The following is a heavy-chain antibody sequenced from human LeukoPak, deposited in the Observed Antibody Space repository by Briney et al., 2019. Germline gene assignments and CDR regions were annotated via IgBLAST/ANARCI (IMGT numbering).Heavy chain of an antibody. CDR1: GYTFTDYY. CDR2: LNPNTLVT. V-gene: IGHV1-2*02. CDR3: ARKDGGRDGMDV. Sequence: GASVKVSCRASGYTFTDYYMHWVRQAPGQGLKWMGWLNPNTLVTKYAQHFQGRVSMTWDTSISTGYMDLHSLTSDDTAVYYCARKDGGRDGMDVWGQGTTVTVSS. J-gene: IGHJ6*02. D-gene: IGHD4-23*01.